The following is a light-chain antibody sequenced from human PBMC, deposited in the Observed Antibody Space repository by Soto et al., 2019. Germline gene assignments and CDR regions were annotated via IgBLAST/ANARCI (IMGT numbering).Light chain of an antibody. CDR2: LEGSGSY. V-gene: IGLV4-60*03. Sequence: QSVLTQSSSASASLGSSVKLTCTLSSGHSSYIIAWHQQQPGKAPRYLMKLEGSGSYNKGSGVPDRXSGSSSGAXXYLTISNLQSEDEADYYCETWDSNTWVFGGGTKLTVL. CDR3: ETWDSNTWV. CDR1: SGHSSYI. J-gene: IGLJ3*02.